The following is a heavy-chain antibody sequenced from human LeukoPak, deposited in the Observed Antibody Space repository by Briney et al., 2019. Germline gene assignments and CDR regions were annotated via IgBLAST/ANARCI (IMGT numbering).Heavy chain of an antibody. CDR3: ARGRSNYYGMDV. V-gene: IGHV4-59*01. CDR2: IYYNGIT. J-gene: IGHJ6*02. Sequence: SETLSLTCSVSDGSINSYYWNWIRRPPGKGLEWIGYIYYNGITNYSPSLKSRVTMSVDTSKNLISLKVSSVTAADTAVYYCARGRSNYYGMDVWGQGTTVTVSS. D-gene: IGHD1-26*01. CDR1: DGSINSYY.